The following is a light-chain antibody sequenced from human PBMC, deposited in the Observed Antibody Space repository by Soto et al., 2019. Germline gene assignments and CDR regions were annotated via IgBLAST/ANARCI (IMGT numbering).Light chain of an antibody. CDR3: QQYNNWPGRT. Sequence: EIVMTQSPATLSVSPGERATLSCRASQSVRGNLAWYQQRPGQSPRLLIYGASSRATGIPARFSGSGSGTEFTLSISSLQSEDFAVYYCQQYNNWPGRTFGGGTKVDIK. CDR2: GAS. CDR1: QSVRGN. J-gene: IGKJ4*01. V-gene: IGKV3-15*01.